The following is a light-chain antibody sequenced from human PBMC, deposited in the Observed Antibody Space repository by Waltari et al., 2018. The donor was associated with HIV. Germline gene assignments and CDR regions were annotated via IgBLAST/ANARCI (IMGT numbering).Light chain of an antibody. CDR3: MQALQTPLIT. V-gene: IGKV2-28*01. CDR2: LAS. J-gene: IGKJ5*01. CDR1: QSLLNSNGFNY. Sequence: DIVMTQSPLSLPVTPGEQASISCRSSQSLLNSNGFNYLDWYLQKPGQSPRLLIYLASDRAPGVPDRFSGSGSGTDFTLKISRVEAEDVGVYYCMQALQTPLITFGQGTRLEIK.